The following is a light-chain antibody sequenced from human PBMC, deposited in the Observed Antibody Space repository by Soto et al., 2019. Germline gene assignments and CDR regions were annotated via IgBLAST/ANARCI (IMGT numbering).Light chain of an antibody. CDR3: AAWDVSLNGGV. CDR1: SSNIGSNA. CDR2: SND. V-gene: IGLV1-44*01. J-gene: IGLJ1*01. Sequence: QSVLTQPPSASGTPGQRVTISCSGSSSNIGSNAVSWYQRLPGTAPKLLIYSNDQRPAGVPDRFSGSKSGTSASLAISGLQSEDESDYYCAAWDVSLNGGVFGTGTKVTVL.